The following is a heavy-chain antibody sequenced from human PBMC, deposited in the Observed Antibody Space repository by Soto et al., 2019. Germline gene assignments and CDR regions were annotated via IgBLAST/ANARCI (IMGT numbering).Heavy chain of an antibody. CDR2: IYYSGST. D-gene: IGHD2-15*01. V-gene: IGHV4-39*01. CDR3: ARGPKRYCSGGSCYPAGGWFDP. CDR1: GGSISSSSYY. Sequence: LSLTCTVSGGSISSSSYYWGWIRQPPGKGLEWIGSIYYSGSTYYNPSLKSRVTISVDTSKNQFSLKLSSVTAADTAVYYCARGPKRYCSGGSCYPAGGWFDPWGQGTLVTISS. J-gene: IGHJ5*02.